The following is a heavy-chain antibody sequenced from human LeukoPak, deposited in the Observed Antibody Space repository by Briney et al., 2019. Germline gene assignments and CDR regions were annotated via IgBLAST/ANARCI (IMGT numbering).Heavy chain of an antibody. D-gene: IGHD6-13*01. Sequence: GESLKISCKGSGYSFTSYWIGWVRQMPGKGLEWMGIIYPGDSDTRYSPSFQGQVTISADKSISTAYLQWSSLKASDTAMYYCARHSNGQCSSSWYWFDPWGQGTLVTVSS. CDR1: GYSFTSYW. J-gene: IGHJ5*02. CDR2: IYPGDSDT. CDR3: ARHSNGQCSSSWYWFDP. V-gene: IGHV5-51*01.